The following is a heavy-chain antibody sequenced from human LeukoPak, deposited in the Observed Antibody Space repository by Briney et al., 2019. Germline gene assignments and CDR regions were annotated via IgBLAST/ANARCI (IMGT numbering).Heavy chain of an antibody. CDR3: ARHSGKKATYYYSSGTFDY. V-gene: IGHV4-34*01. Sequence: SETLSLTCAVSGGSLSGYYWSWIRQPPGKGLEWIGEINHSGSTNYNPSLKSRVTISVDTSKNQFSLKLSSVTAADTAVYYCARHSGKKATYYYSSGTFDYWGQGTLVTVFS. D-gene: IGHD3-10*01. CDR1: GGSLSGYY. J-gene: IGHJ4*02. CDR2: INHSGST.